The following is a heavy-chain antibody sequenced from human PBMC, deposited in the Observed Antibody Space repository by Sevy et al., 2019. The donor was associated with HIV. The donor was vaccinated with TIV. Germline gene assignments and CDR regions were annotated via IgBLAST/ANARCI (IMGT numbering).Heavy chain of an antibody. CDR1: GFTFSSYA. CDR2: ISGSGGST. D-gene: IGHD6-13*01. J-gene: IGHJ4*01. Sequence: GGSLRLSCAASGFTFSSYAMSWVRQAPGKGLEWVSAISGSGGSTYYADSVTGRFTISRDTSKNTLYLQMNSLRAEDTAVYYCAKQSLTSTGMAACGAFDYWGHGTLVTVSS. V-gene: IGHV3-23*01. CDR3: AKQSLTSTGMAACGAFDY.